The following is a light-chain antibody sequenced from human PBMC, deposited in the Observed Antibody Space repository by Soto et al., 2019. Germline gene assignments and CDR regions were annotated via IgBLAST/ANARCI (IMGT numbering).Light chain of an antibody. CDR1: QDIRVD. Sequence: GARVIITCRASQDIRVDVGWLQQRPGHAPNLLIYAASTLHTGVPSTFTGSGSGTDFTLTINDLQPEDVATYFCLQDYDFPYTLGQGTKLEI. CDR2: AAS. CDR3: LQDYDFPYT. J-gene: IGKJ2*01. V-gene: IGKV1-6*01.